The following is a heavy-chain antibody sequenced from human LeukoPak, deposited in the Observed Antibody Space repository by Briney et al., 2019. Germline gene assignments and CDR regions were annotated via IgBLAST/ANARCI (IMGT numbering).Heavy chain of an antibody. CDR1: GFTFGDYA. CDR3: TREFRLMGSGYYPGDY. CDR2: IRSKAYGGTT. J-gene: IGHJ4*02. Sequence: GRSLRLSCTASGFTFGDYAMSWVRQAPGKGLEWVGFIRSKAYGGTTEYAASVKGRFTISRDDSKSIAYLQMNSLKTEDTAVYYCTREFRLMGSGYYPGDYWGQGTLVTVSS. D-gene: IGHD3-22*01. V-gene: IGHV3-49*04.